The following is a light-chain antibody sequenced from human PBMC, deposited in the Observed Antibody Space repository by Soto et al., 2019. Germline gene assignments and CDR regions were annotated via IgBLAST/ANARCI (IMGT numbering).Light chain of an antibody. CDR2: EVS. Sequence: QSALTQPPSASGSPGQSVTISCTGTSSDVGGYNYVSWYQQHPGKAPKLMIYEVSKRPSGVPDRFSGAKSGNTASLTVSGLQAEDEDDYYCSSYAGSNNLVVFGTGSQVTLL. V-gene: IGLV2-8*01. CDR3: SSYAGSNNLVV. CDR1: SSDVGGYNY. J-gene: IGLJ1*01.